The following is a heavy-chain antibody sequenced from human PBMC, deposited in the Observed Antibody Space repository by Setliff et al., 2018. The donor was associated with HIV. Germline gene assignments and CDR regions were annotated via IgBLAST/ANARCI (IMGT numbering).Heavy chain of an antibody. J-gene: IGHJ3*01. Sequence: SETLSLTCTVSGGSFSSDDYFWGWVRQPAGKGLEWIGHIFHTGSTYYNPFLKSRLSISLDTSKNQFSLSLTFVTAADTAVYFCATPRVGDDAFNLWSQGTLVTVSS. CDR1: GGSFSSDDYF. V-gene: IGHV4-39*01. CDR2: IFHTGST. CDR3: ATPRVGDDAFNL.